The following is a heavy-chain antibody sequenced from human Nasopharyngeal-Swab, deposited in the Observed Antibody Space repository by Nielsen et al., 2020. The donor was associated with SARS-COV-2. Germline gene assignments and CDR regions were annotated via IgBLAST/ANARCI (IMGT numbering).Heavy chain of an antibody. CDR2: INTNTGNP. CDR3: AREGDILTGSVDY. V-gene: IGHV7-4-1*02. D-gene: IGHD3-9*01. J-gene: IGHJ4*02. Sequence: WVRQAPGQGLEWMGWINTNTGNPTYAQGFTGRFVFSLDTSVSTASLQLSSLKAEDTAVYYCAREGDILTGSVDYWGQGTLVTVSS.